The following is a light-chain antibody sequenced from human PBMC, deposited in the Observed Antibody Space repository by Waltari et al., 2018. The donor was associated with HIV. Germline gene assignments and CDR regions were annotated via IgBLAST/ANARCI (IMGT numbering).Light chain of an antibody. CDR3: QQYFSTPYT. CDR1: QSVLYSSTNKNY. J-gene: IGKJ2*01. Sequence: DIVMTQSPDSLAVSLGERATINCTSSQSVLYSSTNKNYLAWYQQKPGQSPRLLIYWASTRESGVPDRFSGSGSGTDFALTVSSLQAEDVAHYYCQQYFSTPYTFGQGTKLEIK. CDR2: WAS. V-gene: IGKV4-1*01.